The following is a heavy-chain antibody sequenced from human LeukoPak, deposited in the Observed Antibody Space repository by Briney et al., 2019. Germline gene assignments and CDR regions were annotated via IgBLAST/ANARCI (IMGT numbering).Heavy chain of an antibody. CDR2: IKQDGSEK. J-gene: IGHJ3*02. D-gene: IGHD2-8*01. CDR1: GFTFSSYW. Sequence: HPGGSLRLSCAASGFTFSSYWMSWDRQAPGKGLEWVANIKQDGSEKYYVDSVKGRFTISRDNAKNSLYLQMNSLRAEDTAVYYCARGSELYPVRGNAFDIWGQGTMVTVSS. CDR3: ARGSELYPVRGNAFDI. V-gene: IGHV3-7*04.